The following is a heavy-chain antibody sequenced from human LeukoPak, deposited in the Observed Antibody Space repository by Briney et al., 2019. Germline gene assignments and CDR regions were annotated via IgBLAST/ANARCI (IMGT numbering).Heavy chain of an antibody. J-gene: IGHJ6*03. CDR3: ARALSGWEISIAVTSIGGYYYYMDV. CDR2: INPNSGGT. Sequence: GASVKVSCKASGYTFTGYYMHWVRQAPGQGLEWMGRINPNSGGTNYAQKFQGRFTMTRDTSSSTAYMEMTRLRSDDTAVYYCARALSGWEISIAVTSIGGYYYYMDVWGKGTTVTVSS. CDR1: GYTFTGYY. V-gene: IGHV1-2*06. D-gene: IGHD6-19*01.